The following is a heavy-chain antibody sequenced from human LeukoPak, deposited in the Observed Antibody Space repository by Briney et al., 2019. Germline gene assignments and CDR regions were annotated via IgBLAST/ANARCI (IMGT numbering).Heavy chain of an antibody. J-gene: IGHJ6*02. V-gene: IGHV3-23*01. CDR1: GFTFSSYA. CDR2: ISGSGGGT. Sequence: PGGSLRLSCAVSGFTFSSYAMSWVRQAPGKGLEWVSSISGSGGGTYYADSVKGRFTISRDNSKNTLYLQMNSLRAEDTAVYYCAKSGLPSASPIYYYYYGMDVWGQGTTVTVSS. CDR3: AKSGLPSASPIYYYYYGMDV. D-gene: IGHD5/OR15-5a*01.